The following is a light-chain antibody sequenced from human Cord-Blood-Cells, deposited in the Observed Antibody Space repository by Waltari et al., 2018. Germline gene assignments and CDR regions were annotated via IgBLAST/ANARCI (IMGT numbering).Light chain of an antibody. CDR1: QSISSW. V-gene: IGKV1-5*01. CDR2: DAS. CDR3: QQYNSLTLT. J-gene: IGKJ1*01. Sequence: DIQMTQSPSTLSASVGDRVTITCRASQSISSWLAWYQQKPGKAPKLLIYDASSLESGVPSRFSGSGSGTEFTLTISSLQPDDFATYYCQQYNSLTLTFGQGTKVEIK.